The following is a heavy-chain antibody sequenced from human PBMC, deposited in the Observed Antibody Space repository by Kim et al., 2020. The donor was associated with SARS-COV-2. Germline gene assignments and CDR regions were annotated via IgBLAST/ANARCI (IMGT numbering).Heavy chain of an antibody. V-gene: IGHV4-39*01. Sequence: YYTPSLKSRVTISVDTSKNQFSREVNAVTAADTAVYYCARSYGAGSYDDYWGQGTLVSVSS. J-gene: IGHJ4*02. D-gene: IGHD3-10*01. CDR3: ARSYGAGSYDDY.